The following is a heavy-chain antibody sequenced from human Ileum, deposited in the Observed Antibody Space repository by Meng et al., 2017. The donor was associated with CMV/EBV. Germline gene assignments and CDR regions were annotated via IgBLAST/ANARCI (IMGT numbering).Heavy chain of an antibody. CDR3: ARDLGGGSGY. CDR1: GFTFSSYW. Sequence: SCAASGFTFSSYWRYWVRQVPGKGLVWVARIDTGGSRTDYADSAKGRFTISRDNVKNTLYLQMNSLRAEDTAVYYCARDLGGGSGYWGQGTLVTVSS. D-gene: IGHD3-16*01. J-gene: IGHJ4*02. V-gene: IGHV3-74*01. CDR2: IDTGGSRT.